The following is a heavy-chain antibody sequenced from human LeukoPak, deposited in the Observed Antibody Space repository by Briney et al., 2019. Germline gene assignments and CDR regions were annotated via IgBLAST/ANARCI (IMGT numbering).Heavy chain of an antibody. CDR3: ARDRCSGGSCYVFDY. CDR1: GFTFGKYW. Sequence: PGGSLRLSCVASGFTFGKYWMSWVRQAPGKGLEWVANIKLDGSEKNYVDSVKGRFTISRDNTKNSLYLQMNSLRAEDTALYYCARDRCSGGSCYVFDYWGQGTLVTVSS. V-gene: IGHV3-7*03. D-gene: IGHD2-15*01. CDR2: IKLDGSEK. J-gene: IGHJ4*02.